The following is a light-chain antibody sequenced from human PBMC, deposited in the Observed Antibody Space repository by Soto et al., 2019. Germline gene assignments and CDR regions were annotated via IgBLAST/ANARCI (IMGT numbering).Light chain of an antibody. CDR3: QTWDSGIVV. CDR1: SGHSNYA. J-gene: IGLJ2*01. Sequence: QSVLTQSPSASASLGASVKLTCTLSSGHSNYAIAWHQQQSEKGPRYLMKLNSDGSHSKGDGIPDRFSGSSSGAERYLTISRLQSEDEADYYCQTWDSGIVVFGGGTKLTVL. V-gene: IGLV4-69*01. CDR2: LNSDGSH.